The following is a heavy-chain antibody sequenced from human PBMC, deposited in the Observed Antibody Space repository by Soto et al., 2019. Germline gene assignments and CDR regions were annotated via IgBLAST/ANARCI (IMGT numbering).Heavy chain of an antibody. Sequence: EVQLVESGGGLVKPGGSLRLSCAASGFTFSNAWMNWVRQAPGKGLEWVGCIKSKTDGGTTDYAAPVKGRFTISRDDSKNTLYLQMNSLKTEDTAVYYCTTDTRYSYGSDYWGQGTLVTVSS. J-gene: IGHJ4*02. CDR2: IKSKTDGGTT. V-gene: IGHV3-15*07. D-gene: IGHD5-18*01. CDR3: TTDTRYSYGSDY. CDR1: GFTFSNAW.